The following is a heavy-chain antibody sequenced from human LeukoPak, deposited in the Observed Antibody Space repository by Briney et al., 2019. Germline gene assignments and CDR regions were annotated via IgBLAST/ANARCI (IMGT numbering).Heavy chain of an antibody. J-gene: IGHJ3*02. Sequence: GASVKVSCKASGGTFSSYAISLVRQAPGQGLEWMGGIFPIFGTANYAQKFQGRVTITTDESTSTAYMELSSLRSEDTAVYYCARENGPDAFDIWGQGTMVTVSS. CDR1: GGTFSSYA. V-gene: IGHV1-69*05. CDR2: IFPIFGTA. CDR3: ARENGPDAFDI.